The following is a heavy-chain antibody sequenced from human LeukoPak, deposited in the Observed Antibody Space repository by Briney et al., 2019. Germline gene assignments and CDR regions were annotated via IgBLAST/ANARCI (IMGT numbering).Heavy chain of an antibody. V-gene: IGHV3-20*04. Sequence: GGSLRLSCAASGFTFDDYGMSWVRQAPGKGLEWVSGINWNGGSTGYADSVKGRFTTSRDNAKNSLYLQMNSLRAEDTAVYYCARDGGGYSYGYPGYFDYWGQGTLVTVSS. D-gene: IGHD5-18*01. J-gene: IGHJ4*02. CDR1: GFTFDDYG. CDR2: INWNGGST. CDR3: ARDGGGYSYGYPGYFDY.